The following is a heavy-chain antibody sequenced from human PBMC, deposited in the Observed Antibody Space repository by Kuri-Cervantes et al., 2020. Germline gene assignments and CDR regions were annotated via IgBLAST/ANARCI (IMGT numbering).Heavy chain of an antibody. CDR3: ARDIMVRGVIRDY. V-gene: IGHV3-23*01. CDR2: ISGSGGST. J-gene: IGHJ4*02. Sequence: GGSLRLSCAASGFTFSSYAMSWVRQAPGKGLEWVSAISGSGGSTYYADSVKGRFTISRDNSKNTLYLQMNSLRAEDTAVYYCARDIMVRGVIRDYWGQGTLVTVSS. D-gene: IGHD3-10*01. CDR1: GFTFSSYA.